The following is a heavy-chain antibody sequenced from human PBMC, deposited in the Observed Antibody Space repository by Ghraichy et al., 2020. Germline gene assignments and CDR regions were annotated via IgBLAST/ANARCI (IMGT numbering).Heavy chain of an antibody. V-gene: IGHV3-53*01. CDR3: AREDKGSQYYYGMDV. J-gene: IGHJ6*02. Sequence: GESLNISCAASGFTVSSNYMSWVRQAPGKGLEWVSVIYSGGSTYYADSVKGRFTISRDNSKNTLYLQMNSLRAEDTAVYYCAREDKGSQYYYGMDVWGQGTTVTVSS. CDR2: IYSGGST. D-gene: IGHD2-15*01. CDR1: GFTVSSNY.